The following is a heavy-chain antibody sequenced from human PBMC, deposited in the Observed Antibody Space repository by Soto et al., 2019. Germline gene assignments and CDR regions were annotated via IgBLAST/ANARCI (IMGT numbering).Heavy chain of an antibody. CDR3: ATDSRGVNSVDHSHP. CDR1: GFTFSNYA. CDR2: IGGSGDST. V-gene: IGHV3-23*01. D-gene: IGHD3-10*01. J-gene: IGHJ5*02. Sequence: EVQLLDSGGTLVQPGGSLRLSCAASGFTFSNYAMSWVRQAPGKGLEWVSAIGGSGDSTHYADSVKGRFAISRDNSKNMLYLQMNSLRAEDTAVYYCATDSRGVNSVDHSHPWGQGTLVTVSS.